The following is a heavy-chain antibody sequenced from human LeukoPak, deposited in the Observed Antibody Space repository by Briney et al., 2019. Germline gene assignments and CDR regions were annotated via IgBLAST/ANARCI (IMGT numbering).Heavy chain of an antibody. CDR3: ARVSVSRPESYWYFDL. CDR1: GGSISSYY. J-gene: IGHJ2*01. Sequence: SETLSLTCTVSGGSISSYYWSWIRQPAGKGLEWIGRIYTSGSTNYNPSLKSRVTMSVDTSKNQFSLKLSSVTAADTAVYYCARVSVSRPESYWYFDLWGRGTLVTVSS. V-gene: IGHV4-4*07. CDR2: IYTSGST. D-gene: IGHD1-20*01.